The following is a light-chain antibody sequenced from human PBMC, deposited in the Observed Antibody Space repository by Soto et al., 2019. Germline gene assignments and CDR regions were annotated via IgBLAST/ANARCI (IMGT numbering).Light chain of an antibody. J-gene: IGKJ3*01. Sequence: AIRMTQSPSSLSASTGDRVTITCRASQGISSYFAWYQQKPGKAPKLLIYAASTLKSGVPSRFSGSGSGTDFTLTISCLQSEDFATYYCQQYYSYPFTFGPGTKVDIK. CDR3: QQYYSYPFT. CDR1: QGISSY. CDR2: AAS. V-gene: IGKV1-8*01.